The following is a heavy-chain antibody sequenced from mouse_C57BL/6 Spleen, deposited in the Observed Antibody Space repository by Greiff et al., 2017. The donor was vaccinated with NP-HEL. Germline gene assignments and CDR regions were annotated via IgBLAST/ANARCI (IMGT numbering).Heavy chain of an antibody. Sequence: EVKLMESGEGLVKPGGSLKLSCAASGFTFSSYAMSWVRQTPEKRLEWVAYISSGGDYIYYADTVKGRFTISRDKARKTLYLLMSSMKSDDTAMYYCTREGVNWGTAWFAYWGQVTLVTVSA. CDR1: GFTFSSYA. CDR2: ISSGGDYI. V-gene: IGHV5-9-1*02. CDR3: TREGVNWGTAWFAY. J-gene: IGHJ3*01. D-gene: IGHD4-1*01.